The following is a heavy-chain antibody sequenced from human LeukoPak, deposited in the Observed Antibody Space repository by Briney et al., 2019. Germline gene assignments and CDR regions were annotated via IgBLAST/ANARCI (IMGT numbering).Heavy chain of an antibody. CDR3: TRDRRDGYNYVDV. J-gene: IGHJ4*02. V-gene: IGHV4-59*11. Sequence: PSETLSLTCTVSGGSITSHYWSWIRQPPGKGLEWIGYISYSGSTNYNPSLTSRVTISIDPSKNQFSLKLSSVTAADTAVYYCTRDRRDGYNYVDVWGQGTLVTVSS. CDR2: ISYSGST. D-gene: IGHD5-24*01. CDR1: GGSITSHY.